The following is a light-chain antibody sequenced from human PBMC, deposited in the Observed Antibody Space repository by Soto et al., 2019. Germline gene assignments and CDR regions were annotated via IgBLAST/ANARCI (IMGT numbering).Light chain of an antibody. V-gene: IGKV3-20*01. Sequence: EVVLTQSPGTLSLSPGESATLSCRASQSVSNNYFAWYQQKPGQAPRLLIFGSSDRATGIPDRFSGSGSGTDFTLTISRLEPEDFAVYYCQQCGSSPPYTFGQGTKLEIK. CDR1: QSVSNNY. CDR2: GSS. J-gene: IGKJ2*01. CDR3: QQCGSSPPYT.